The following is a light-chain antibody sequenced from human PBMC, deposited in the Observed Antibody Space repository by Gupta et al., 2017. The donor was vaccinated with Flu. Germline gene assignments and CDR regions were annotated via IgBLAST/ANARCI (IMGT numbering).Light chain of an antibody. V-gene: IGLV1-44*01. J-gene: IGLJ1*01. CDR1: SSNIGSYT. Sequence: QSALTQPPSASGTPGQRVTFSCSGSSSNIGSYTVDWYQQLPGTAPKLLIYDFSQRPSGVAARFSFSKSGASAAIAISGLQSEEEADYYCSVWDDSLSGHYVFGAGTKGTVL. CDR2: DFS. CDR3: SVWDDSLSGHYV.